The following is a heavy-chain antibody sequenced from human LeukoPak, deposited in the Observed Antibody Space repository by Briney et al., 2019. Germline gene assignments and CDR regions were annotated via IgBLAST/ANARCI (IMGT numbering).Heavy chain of an antibody. Sequence: GGSLRLSCAASGFTFDDYAMHWVRQAPGKGLEWVSLISGDGGSTYYADSVKGRFTISRDNSKNTLYLQMNSLRAEDTAVYYCAKNAGRDGYNDYFDYRGQGTLVTVSS. J-gene: IGHJ4*02. CDR2: ISGDGGST. CDR3: AKNAGRDGYNDYFDY. V-gene: IGHV3-43*02. D-gene: IGHD5-24*01. CDR1: GFTFDDYA.